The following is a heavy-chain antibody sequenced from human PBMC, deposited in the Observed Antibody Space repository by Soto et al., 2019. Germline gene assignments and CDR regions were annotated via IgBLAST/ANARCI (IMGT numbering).Heavy chain of an antibody. J-gene: IGHJ4*02. CDR3: ARTVALASPGDFDY. CDR1: GGTFSSYT. Sequence: QVQLVQSGAEVKKPGSSVKVSCKASGGTFSSYTISWVRQATGQGLEWMGRIIPILGIANYAQKFQGRVTITADKSTSTAYMELSSLRSEDTAVYYCARTVALASPGDFDYWGQGTLVTVSS. D-gene: IGHD7-27*01. V-gene: IGHV1-69*02. CDR2: IIPILGIA.